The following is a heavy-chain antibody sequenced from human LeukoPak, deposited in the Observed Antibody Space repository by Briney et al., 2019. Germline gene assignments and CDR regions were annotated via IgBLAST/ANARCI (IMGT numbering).Heavy chain of an antibody. CDR1: GGSFSGYY. CDR2: INHSGST. Sequence: SETLSLTCAVYGGSFSGYYWSWIRQPPGKGLEWIGEINHSGSTNYNPSLKSRVTISVDTSKNQFSLKLSSVTAADTAVYYCARPRYRHYYDSSGYYMAYWGQGTLVTVSS. D-gene: IGHD3-22*01. V-gene: IGHV4-34*01. J-gene: IGHJ4*02. CDR3: ARPRYRHYYDSSGYYMAY.